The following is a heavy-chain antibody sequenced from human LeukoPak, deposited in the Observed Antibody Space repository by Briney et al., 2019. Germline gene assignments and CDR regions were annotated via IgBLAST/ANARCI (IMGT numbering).Heavy chain of an antibody. CDR3: ARSVFPYYSGSGSPYNVDVRRNSCFDF. V-gene: IGHV1-69*13. CDR1: GGTFSSYA. Sequence: GASVKVSCKASGGTFSSYAISWVRQAPGQGLEWMGGIIPIFGTANYAQKFQGRVTITADESTSTAYMELSSLRSEDTAVYYCARSVFPYYSGSGSPYNVDVRRNSCFDFWAREPWSPSPQ. CDR2: IIPIFGTA. D-gene: IGHD3-10*01. J-gene: IGHJ4*02.